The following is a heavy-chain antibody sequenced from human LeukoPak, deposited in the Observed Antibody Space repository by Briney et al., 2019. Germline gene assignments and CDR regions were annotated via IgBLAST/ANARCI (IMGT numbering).Heavy chain of an antibody. CDR2: INPSGGST. D-gene: IGHD2-2*03. V-gene: IGHV1-46*01. J-gene: IGHJ4*02. CDR1: GYTFTSYY. CDR3: VDRNWDY. Sequence: ASVKVSCKASGYTFTSYYMHWVRQAPGQGLEWMGVINPSGGSTSYAQKFQGRVTMTRDMSTSTVYMELSSLRSEDTAVYYCVDRNWDYWGQGTLVTVSS.